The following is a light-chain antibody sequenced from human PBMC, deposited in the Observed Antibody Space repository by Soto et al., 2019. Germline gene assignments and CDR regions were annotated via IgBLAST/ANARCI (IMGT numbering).Light chain of an antibody. Sequence: QSVLTQPASVSGSPGQSITISCTGTSSDVGSYNLVSWYQQHPGKAPKLMIYEGSKRPSGVSNRFSGSRSGNTASLTISGLQAEDEADYYCCSYATSITYVFGTGTKLTVL. CDR2: EGS. J-gene: IGLJ1*01. CDR1: SSDVGSYNL. CDR3: CSYATSITYV. V-gene: IGLV2-23*01.